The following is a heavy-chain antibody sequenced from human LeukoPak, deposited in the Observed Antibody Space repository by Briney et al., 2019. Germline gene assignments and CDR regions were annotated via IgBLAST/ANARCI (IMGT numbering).Heavy chain of an antibody. D-gene: IGHD4-17*01. Sequence: PSETLSLTCTVSGGSISSYYWSWIRQPPGKGLEWIGYIYYSGSTNYNPSLKSRVTISVDTSKNQFSLKLSSVTAADTAVYYCARSGDFANWYFDLWGRGTLVTVSS. J-gene: IGHJ2*01. V-gene: IGHV4-59*12. CDR1: GGSISSYY. CDR2: IYYSGST. CDR3: ARSGDFANWYFDL.